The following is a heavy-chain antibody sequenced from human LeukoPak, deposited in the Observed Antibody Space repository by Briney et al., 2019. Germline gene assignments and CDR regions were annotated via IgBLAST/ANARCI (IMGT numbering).Heavy chain of an antibody. CDR1: GFIFSSYW. CDR3: ARTTTIYDFCEDY. J-gene: IGHJ4*02. CDR2: IKQGGSQK. D-gene: IGHD3-3*01. Sequence: QPGGSLRLSCAASGFIFSSYWMSWVRQAPGKGLEWVANIKQGGSQKYYVDSVKGRFTISRDNAKKSLYLQMNSLRVEDTAVYYCARTTTIYDFCEDYWGQGTLVTVSS. V-gene: IGHV3-7*01.